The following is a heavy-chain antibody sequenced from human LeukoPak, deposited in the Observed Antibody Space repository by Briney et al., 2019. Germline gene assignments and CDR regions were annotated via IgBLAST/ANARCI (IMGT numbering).Heavy chain of an antibody. CDR3: ARIQGPYYYDSSGYYFGDY. CDR2: ISAYNGDT. CDR1: GYTFTIYG. J-gene: IGHJ4*02. Sequence: ASVKVSSKASGYTFTIYGISWVRAAPGQGLGWMGWISAYNGDTNYSQKLQGRVTMTTDTSTSTAYMELRTLRSDDTAVYYCARIQGPYYYDSSGYYFGDYWGQGTLVTVSS. V-gene: IGHV1-18*01. D-gene: IGHD3-22*01.